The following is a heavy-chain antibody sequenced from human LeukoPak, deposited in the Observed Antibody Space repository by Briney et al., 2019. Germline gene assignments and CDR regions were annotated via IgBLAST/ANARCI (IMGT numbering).Heavy chain of an antibody. D-gene: IGHD6-13*01. Sequence: QSGGSLRLSCAASGFTFSSYDMHWVRQATGKGLEWVSAIGTAGDTYYPGSVKGRFTISRENAKNSLYLQMNSLRAGDTAVYYCARWSSWQRAVDYWGQGTLVTVSS. CDR2: IGTAGDT. J-gene: IGHJ4*02. CDR3: ARWSSWQRAVDY. V-gene: IGHV3-13*01. CDR1: GFTFSSYD.